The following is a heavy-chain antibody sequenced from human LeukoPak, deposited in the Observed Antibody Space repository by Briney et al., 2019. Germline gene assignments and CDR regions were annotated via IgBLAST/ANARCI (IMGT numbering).Heavy chain of an antibody. D-gene: IGHD3-3*01. Sequence: GGSLRLSCAASGFIFSRYSMSWVRQAPGRGLEWLANIKQDGSEKNYVDSVRGRFTISRDNAKNSLYVQMNSLRAEDTAVYYCARDRFGFFDLWGRGTLVTVSS. CDR3: ARDRFGFFDL. V-gene: IGHV3-7*01. J-gene: IGHJ2*01. CDR1: GFIFSRYS. CDR2: IKQDGSEK.